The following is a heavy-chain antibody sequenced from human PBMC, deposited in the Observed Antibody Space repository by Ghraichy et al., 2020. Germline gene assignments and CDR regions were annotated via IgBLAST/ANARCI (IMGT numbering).Heavy chain of an antibody. CDR1: GFTFSSYA. D-gene: IGHD4-23*01. J-gene: IGHJ4*02. Sequence: GESLNISCAASGFTFSSYAMSWVRQAPGKGLEWVSAISGSGGSTYYADSVKGRFTISRDNSKNTLYLQMNSLRAEDTAVYYCAKATLTTVVTSTFDYWGQGTLVTVSS. CDR3: AKATLTTVVTSTFDY. CDR2: ISGSGGST. V-gene: IGHV3-23*01.